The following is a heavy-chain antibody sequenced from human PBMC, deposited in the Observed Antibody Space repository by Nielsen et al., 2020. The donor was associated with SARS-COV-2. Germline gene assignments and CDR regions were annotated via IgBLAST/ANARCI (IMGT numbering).Heavy chain of an antibody. D-gene: IGHD6-19*01. V-gene: IGHV1-18*01. J-gene: IGHJ4*02. CDR3: ATGYSSGWPFDY. CDR1: GYTFTSYG. CDR2: ISAYNGNT. Sequence: ASVNVSCKASGYTFTSYGISWVRQAPGQGLEWMGWISAYNGNTNYAQKLQGRVTMTEDTSTDTAYMELSSLRSEDTAVYYCATGYSSGWPFDYWGQGTLVTVSS.